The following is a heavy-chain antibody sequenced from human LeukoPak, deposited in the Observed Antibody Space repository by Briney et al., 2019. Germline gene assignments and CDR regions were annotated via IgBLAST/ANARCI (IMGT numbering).Heavy chain of an antibody. V-gene: IGHV4-30-2*01. CDR1: SGSISSGGYS. J-gene: IGHJ5*02. D-gene: IGHD2-2*01. CDR3: ARGGSRYCSSTSCSNWFDP. CDR2: IYHSGST. Sequence: SETLSLTCAVSSGSISSGGYSWSWIRQPPGKGLEWIGYIYHSGSTYYNPSLKSRVTISVDRSKNQFSLKLSSVTAADTAVYYCARGGSRYCSSTSCSNWFDPWGQGTLVTVSS.